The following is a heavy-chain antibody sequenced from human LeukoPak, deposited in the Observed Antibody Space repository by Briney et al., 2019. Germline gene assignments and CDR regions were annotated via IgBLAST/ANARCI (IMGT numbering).Heavy chain of an antibody. V-gene: IGHV4-34*01. Sequence: KPSETLSPTCAVYGGSFSGYYWSWIRQPPGKGLEWIGEINHSGSTNYNPSLKSRVTISVDTSKNQFSLKLSSVTAADTAVYYCARALSSGYYSLNYWGQGTLVTVSS. CDR2: INHSGST. J-gene: IGHJ4*02. CDR1: GGSFSGYY. CDR3: ARALSSGYYSLNY. D-gene: IGHD3-22*01.